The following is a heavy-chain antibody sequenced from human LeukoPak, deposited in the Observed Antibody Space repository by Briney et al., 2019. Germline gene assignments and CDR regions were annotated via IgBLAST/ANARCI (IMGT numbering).Heavy chain of an antibody. CDR1: GFTFDDYA. D-gene: IGHD3-22*01. V-gene: IGHV3-9*03. Sequence: SLRLSCAASGFTFDDYAMHWVRQAPGKGLEWVSSISWNSNSIDYADSVKGRFTISRDNAKNSLYLQLNSLRAEDMALYYCARGRYYHEASGYYSLDYWGQGTLVTVSS. J-gene: IGHJ4*02. CDR2: ISWNSNSI. CDR3: ARGRYYHEASGYYSLDY.